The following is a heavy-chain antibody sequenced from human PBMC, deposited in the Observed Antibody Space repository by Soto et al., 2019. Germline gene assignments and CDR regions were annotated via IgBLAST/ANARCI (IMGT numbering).Heavy chain of an antibody. J-gene: IGHJ6*02. Sequence: QVQLVQYGTEVKKPGASVKVSCKASGYTFTSYDINWVRQATGQGLEWMGWMNPNSGNTGYAQKFQGRVTMTRNTSIITAYMELSRLRSEDTAVYYCARENTSYGMDVWGQGTTVTVSS. V-gene: IGHV1-8*01. CDR2: MNPNSGNT. CDR1: GYTFTSYD. CDR3: ARENTSYGMDV.